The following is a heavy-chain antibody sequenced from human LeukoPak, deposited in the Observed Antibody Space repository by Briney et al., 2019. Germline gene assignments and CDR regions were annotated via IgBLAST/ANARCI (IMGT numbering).Heavy chain of an antibody. CDR1: GGSISSYY. D-gene: IGHD6-19*01. J-gene: IGHJ6*03. CDR2: IYTSGST. Sequence: SETLSLTCTVSGGSISSYYWSWIRQPAGKGLEWIGRIYTSGSTNYNPSLKSRVTMSVDTSKNQFSLKLSSVTAADTAVYYCARGVEDSSGWYPTRHYYYYYMDVWGKGTTVTISS. V-gene: IGHV4-4*07. CDR3: ARGVEDSSGWYPTRHYYYYYMDV.